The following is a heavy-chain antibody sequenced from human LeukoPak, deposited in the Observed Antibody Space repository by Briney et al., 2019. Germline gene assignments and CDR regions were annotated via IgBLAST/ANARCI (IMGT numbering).Heavy chain of an antibody. Sequence: GGSLRLSCAASGFTFSSYAMSWARQAPGKGLEWVSAISGSGGSTYYADSVKGRFTISRDNSKNTLYLQMNSLRAEDTAVYYCAKVDGPVAGTLTLDYWGQGTLVTVSS. D-gene: IGHD6-19*01. CDR1: GFTFSSYA. CDR3: AKVDGPVAGTLTLDY. V-gene: IGHV3-23*01. J-gene: IGHJ4*02. CDR2: ISGSGGST.